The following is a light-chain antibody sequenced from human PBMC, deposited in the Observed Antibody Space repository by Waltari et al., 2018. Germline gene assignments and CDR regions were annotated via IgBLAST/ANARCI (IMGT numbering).Light chain of an antibody. CDR3: QTGGHGTWV. V-gene: IGLV4-69*01. CDR1: SGHSSNV. CDR2: VNSDGSH. J-gene: IGLJ3*02. Sequence: QLVLTQSPSASASLGASVRLTCTLSSGHSSNVIAWHQHRPEKGPRYLMRVNSDGSHSKGDEIPVRFSGSSSGAERYLTISSLQSEEEADYYCQTGGHGTWVFGGGTKLTVL.